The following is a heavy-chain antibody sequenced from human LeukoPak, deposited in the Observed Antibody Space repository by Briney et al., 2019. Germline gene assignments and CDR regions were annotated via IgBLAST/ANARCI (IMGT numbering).Heavy chain of an antibody. J-gene: IGHJ6*03. CDR1: GGSFSYYY. D-gene: IGHD2-2*01. CDR2: INRSGST. Sequence: SATLSFTCAAYGGSFSYYYWSWLRQPPGKGLEWGGEINRSGSTKYNPSLKSRVTISVDTSKNQFSLKLSSVTAADTAVYYCARLAHLGYCSSTSCPPPQTYYMDVWGKGTTVTVSS. V-gene: IGHV4-34*01. CDR3: ARLAHLGYCSSTSCPPPQTYYMDV.